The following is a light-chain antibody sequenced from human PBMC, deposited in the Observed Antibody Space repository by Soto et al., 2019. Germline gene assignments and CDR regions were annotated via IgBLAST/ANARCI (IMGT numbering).Light chain of an antibody. Sequence: TPSPLSLSATGGQPPFISGRPLRRVVFSDGNTYLNWFQQRPGQSPRRLIYKVSNRDSGVPDRFSGSGSGTDFTLKISRVEAEDVGVYYCMQGTHWPRTFGQGTEVDIK. CDR3: MQGTHWPRT. CDR1: RRVVFSDGNTY. V-gene: IGKV2-30*01. J-gene: IGKJ1*01. CDR2: KVS.